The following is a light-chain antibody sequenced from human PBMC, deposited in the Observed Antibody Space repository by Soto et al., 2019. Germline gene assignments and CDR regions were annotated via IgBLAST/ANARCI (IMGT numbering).Light chain of an antibody. CDR1: QSVSSSY. Sequence: EIVLTQSPGTLSLSPGERATLSCRASQSVSSSYLAWYQQKPGQAPRLLIYGASSRATGIPDRFSGSGSGTDFTITISRLEPEDFEVYYCQQYGSSLETFGQGTKVEIK. CDR2: GAS. CDR3: QQYGSSLET. V-gene: IGKV3-20*01. J-gene: IGKJ1*01.